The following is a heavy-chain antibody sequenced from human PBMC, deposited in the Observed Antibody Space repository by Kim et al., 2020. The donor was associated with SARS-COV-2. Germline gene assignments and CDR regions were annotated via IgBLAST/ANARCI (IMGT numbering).Heavy chain of an antibody. V-gene: IGHV3-74*01. J-gene: IGHJ2*01. Sequence: GGSLRLSCTASGFTFSAYWMHWVRQAPGKGLVWVSRITDTVNVQSYADSVKGRFTSSRDNAKNTLYLQMNSLRAEDTAVYYCARDWGVPDHDWRFDLWGRGTLVTVS. CDR1: GFTFSAYW. CDR2: ITDTVNVQ. D-gene: IGHD3-16*01. CDR3: ARDWGVPDHDWRFDL.